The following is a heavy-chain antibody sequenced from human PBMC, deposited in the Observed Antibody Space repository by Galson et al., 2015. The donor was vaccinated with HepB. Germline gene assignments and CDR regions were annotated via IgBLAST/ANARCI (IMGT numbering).Heavy chain of an antibody. Sequence: SLRLSCAASGFTFSRRWMNWVRQAPGKGLEWVANIKQDGSEKNYVDSVKGRFTISRDNAKNSLYLQMNSLRADDTAVYFCARGAAGALDQWGQGTLVPVSS. CDR2: IKQDGSEK. CDR3: ARGAAGALDQ. J-gene: IGHJ4*02. CDR1: GFTFSRRW. V-gene: IGHV3-7*03. D-gene: IGHD1-26*01.